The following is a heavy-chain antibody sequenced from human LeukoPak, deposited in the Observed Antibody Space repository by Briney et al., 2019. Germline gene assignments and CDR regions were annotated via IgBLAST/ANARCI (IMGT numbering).Heavy chain of an antibody. J-gene: IGHJ4*02. V-gene: IGHV3-15*01. CDR3: TTDRLYYYDSSGYYRERANDY. CDR2: IKSKTDGGTT. Sequence: GGSLRLSCAASGFTFSNAWMSWVRQAPGKGLEWVGRIKSKTDGGTTDYAAPVKGRFTISRDDSKNTLYLQMNSLKTEDTAVYYCTTDRLYYYDSSGYYRERANDYWGQGTLVTVSS. D-gene: IGHD3-22*01. CDR1: GFTFSNAW.